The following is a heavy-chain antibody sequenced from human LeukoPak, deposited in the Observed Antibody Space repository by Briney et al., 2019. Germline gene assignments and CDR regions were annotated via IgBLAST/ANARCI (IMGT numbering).Heavy chain of an antibody. D-gene: IGHD3-16*01. V-gene: IGHV3-33*01. Sequence: PGGSLRLSCAASGFTFSSYGMHWVRQAPGEGLEWVALIRYDGSNKYYGDSVKGRFTISRDNSKRTLYLQMNSLRAEDTAVYYCARPAYTAAYDLWGQGTMVTVSS. CDR2: IRYDGSNK. CDR3: ARPAYTAAYDL. CDR1: GFTFSSYG. J-gene: IGHJ3*01.